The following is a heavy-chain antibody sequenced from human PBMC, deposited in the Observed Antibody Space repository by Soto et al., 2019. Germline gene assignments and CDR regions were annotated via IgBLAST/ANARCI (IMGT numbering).Heavy chain of an antibody. J-gene: IGHJ4*02. Sequence: GGSLRLSCAASGFTVSSNYMSWVRQAPGKGLEWVSVIYSGGSTYYADSVKGRFTISRDNSKNTLYLQMNSLRAEDTAVYYCARDSRGYSGYDGFDYWGQGTLVTVSS. CDR1: GFTVSSNY. CDR3: ARDSRGYSGYDGFDY. D-gene: IGHD5-12*01. V-gene: IGHV3-53*01. CDR2: IYSGGST.